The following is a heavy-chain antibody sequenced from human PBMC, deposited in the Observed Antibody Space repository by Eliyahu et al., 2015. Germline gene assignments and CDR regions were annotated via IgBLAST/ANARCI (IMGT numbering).Heavy chain of an antibody. Sequence: QTLEWLGFINTDHGNTEYSEKFQGRVTINRDTSANTAYMQLTSLRSEDTAVYYCARIWSNSXYDEFDYWGQGTLVTVSS. CDR2: INTDHGNT. V-gene: IGHV1-3*04. J-gene: IGHJ4*02. D-gene: IGHD5-12*01. CDR3: ARIWSNSXYDEFDY.